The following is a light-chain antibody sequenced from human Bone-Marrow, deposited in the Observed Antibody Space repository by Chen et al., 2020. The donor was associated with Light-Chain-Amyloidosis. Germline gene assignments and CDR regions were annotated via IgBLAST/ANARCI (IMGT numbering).Light chain of an antibody. CDR1: SNDVGFYTY. Sequence: QSALTQPLSVSGSPGQSVTISCTGTSNDVGFYTYVSWYQQHSGKAPKLMIFDIRKRPSGVPDRFSGSKSGNTASLTISGLQAEDEAEYYCCSYAGRYTWVFGTGTEVTVL. V-gene: IGLV2-11*01. CDR3: CSYAGRYTWV. J-gene: IGLJ1*01. CDR2: DIR.